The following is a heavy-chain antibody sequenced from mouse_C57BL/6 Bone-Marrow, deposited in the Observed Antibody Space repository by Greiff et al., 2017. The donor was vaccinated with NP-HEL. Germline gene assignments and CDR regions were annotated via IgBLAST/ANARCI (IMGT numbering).Heavy chain of an antibody. CDR1: GYTFTSYG. J-gene: IGHJ4*01. CDR3: ARGLWGYAMDY. Sequence: QVQLQQSGAELARPGASVKLSCKASGYTFTSYGISWVKQRTGQGLEWIGEIYPRSGNTYYNEKFKGKATLTADKSSRTAYMELRSLTSEDSAVYVCARGLWGYAMDYWGQGTSVTVSS. CDR2: IYPRSGNT. V-gene: IGHV1-81*01. D-gene: IGHD1-1*02.